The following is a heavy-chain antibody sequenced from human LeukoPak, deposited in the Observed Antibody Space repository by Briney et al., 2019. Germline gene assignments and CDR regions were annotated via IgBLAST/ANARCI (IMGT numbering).Heavy chain of an antibody. J-gene: IGHJ4*02. D-gene: IGHD3-22*01. CDR1: GGTFSSYA. V-gene: IGHV1-69*05. CDR2: IIPIFGTA. Sequence: SVKVSCKASGGTFSSYAISWVRQAPGQGLEWMGRIIPIFGTANYAQKFQDRVTITTDESTSTAYMELSSLRSEDTAVYYCARSDSSGYYYYFDYWGQGTLVTVSS. CDR3: ARSDSSGYYYYFDY.